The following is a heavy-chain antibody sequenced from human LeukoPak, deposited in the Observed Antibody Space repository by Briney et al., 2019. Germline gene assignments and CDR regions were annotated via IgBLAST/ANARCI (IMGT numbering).Heavy chain of an antibody. CDR3: TSFYETN. V-gene: IGHV3-74*01. CDR2: VNSDGSAT. Sequence: GGSLRLSCAAFGFIFTKYWMHWVRQGPGKGLVWVSHVNSDGSATSYADSVKGRFTISRDSAKNTVYLHMNSLRVEDTAVYYCTSFYETNWGQGTLVTVSS. D-gene: IGHD2/OR15-2a*01. J-gene: IGHJ4*02. CDR1: GFIFTKYW.